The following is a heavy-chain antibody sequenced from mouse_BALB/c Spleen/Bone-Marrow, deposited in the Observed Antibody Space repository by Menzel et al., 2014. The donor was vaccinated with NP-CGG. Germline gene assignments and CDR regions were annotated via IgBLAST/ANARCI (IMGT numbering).Heavy chain of an antibody. Sequence: QVQLQQSGAELVRAGASVKLACKASGYSFISYWMNWVNQRPGQGLEWIGMLHPSDSETRLNQKFKDKATLTVDKSSSTVYIELSSPTSEDSAVYYGARQDVTTTSDYRGQGTTRTASS. CDR3: ARQDVTTTSDY. CDR1: GYSFISYW. D-gene: IGHD2-12*01. CDR2: LHPSDSET. J-gene: IGHJ2*01. V-gene: IGHV1-61*01.